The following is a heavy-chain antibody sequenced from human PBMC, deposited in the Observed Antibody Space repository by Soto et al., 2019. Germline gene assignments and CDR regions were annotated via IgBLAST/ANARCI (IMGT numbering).Heavy chain of an antibody. J-gene: IGHJ4*02. D-gene: IGHD5-12*01. Sequence: SETLSLTCTVSGGSISSSSYYWGWIRQPPGKGLEWIGSIYYSGSTYYNPSLKSRVTISVDTSKNQFSLKLSSVTAADTAVYYCARCVDIVATIRAGYFDYWGQGTLVTVSS. V-gene: IGHV4-39*01. CDR2: IYYSGST. CDR3: ARCVDIVATIRAGYFDY. CDR1: GGSISSSSYY.